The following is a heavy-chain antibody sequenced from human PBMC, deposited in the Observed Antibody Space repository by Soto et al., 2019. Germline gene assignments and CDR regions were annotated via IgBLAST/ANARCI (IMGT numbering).Heavy chain of an antibody. Sequence: QVYLVQSGAEVKKPGSSVKISCKASGGSFSSNTINWVRQAAGQGLEWMGGIIPLFGTGNYAEKFQGRVTITADKSTMTEYLELMSLRSEDTAVYYCASKAACGGDCYAFDSWGQGTLVTVSS. V-gene: IGHV1-69*06. J-gene: IGHJ4*02. CDR2: IIPLFGTG. CDR1: GGSFSSNT. D-gene: IGHD2-21*02. CDR3: ASKAACGGDCYAFDS.